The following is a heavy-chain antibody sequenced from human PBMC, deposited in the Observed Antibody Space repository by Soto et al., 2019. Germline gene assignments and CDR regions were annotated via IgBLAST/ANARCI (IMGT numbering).Heavy chain of an antibody. CDR2: IYYSGDT. J-gene: IGHJ6*03. V-gene: IGHV4-59*08. CDR3: ARQPSYYYDYMDV. CDR1: GGSLSSYY. Sequence: SETLSLTCTVSGGSLSSYYWSWIRQPPGKGLEWIGYIYYSGDTNYIPSLKSRLTISVDTSKNQFSLKLTSVTAADTAVYYCARQPSYYYDYMDVWGKGTTVSV.